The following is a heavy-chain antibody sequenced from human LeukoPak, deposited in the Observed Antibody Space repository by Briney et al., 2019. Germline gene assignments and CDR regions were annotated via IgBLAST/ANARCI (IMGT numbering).Heavy chain of an antibody. CDR1: GFTFGIFR. D-gene: IGHD5-18*01. CDR3: AKAVGYTNGPE. J-gene: IGHJ4*02. V-gene: IGHV3-48*01. Sequence: GGSLRLSCKTSGFTFGIFRMSWVRQTPGKGLEWLSYITQTSSIIHYADSVKGRFTISRDNSKSTLYLQMNSLRPEDTAVYYCAKAVGYTNGPEWGQGTLVTVSS. CDR2: ITQTSSII.